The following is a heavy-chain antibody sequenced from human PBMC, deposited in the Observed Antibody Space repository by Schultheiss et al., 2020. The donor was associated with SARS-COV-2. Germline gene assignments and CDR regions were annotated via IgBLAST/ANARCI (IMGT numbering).Heavy chain of an antibody. CDR3: ARERNYYDANYYDY. J-gene: IGHJ4*02. CDR1: GFTFSSYN. Sequence: GGSLRLSCAASGFTFSSYNLHWVRQPPGKGLEWVAVIWSDGSRIYYGDSVKGRFTISRDNTKNTLYLQMTSLRTEDTGVYYCARERNYYDANYYDYWGQGTLVTVSS. D-gene: IGHD3-16*01. CDR2: IWSDGSRI. V-gene: IGHV3-33*01.